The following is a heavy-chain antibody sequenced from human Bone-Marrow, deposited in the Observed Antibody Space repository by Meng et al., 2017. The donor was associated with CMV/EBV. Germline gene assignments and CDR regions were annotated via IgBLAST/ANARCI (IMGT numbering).Heavy chain of an antibody. D-gene: IGHD3-3*01. V-gene: IGHV4-61*01. Sequence: ESLKISCTVSGGSVSSGSYYWSWIRQPPGKGLEWIGYIYYRGSTNYNPSLKSRVTISVDTSKNQFSLKLSSVTAACTAVYHCARESITLFGVVSLGMDVWGQGTTVTVSS. CDR3: ARESITLFGVVSLGMDV. CDR1: GGSVSSGSYY. CDR2: IYYRGST. J-gene: IGHJ6*02.